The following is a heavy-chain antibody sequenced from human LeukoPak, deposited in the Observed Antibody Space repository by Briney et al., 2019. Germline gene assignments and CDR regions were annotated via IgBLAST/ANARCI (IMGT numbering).Heavy chain of an antibody. J-gene: IGHJ3*02. CDR3: ASQSQQQLVTFDI. Sequence: SVKVSCKASGGTFSSYAISWMQQAPGQGLEWMGGIIPIFGTANYAQKFQGRVTITTDESTSTAYMELSSLRSEDTAVYYCASQSQQQLVTFDIWGQGTMVTVSS. CDR1: GGTFSSYA. V-gene: IGHV1-69*05. D-gene: IGHD6-13*01. CDR2: IIPIFGTA.